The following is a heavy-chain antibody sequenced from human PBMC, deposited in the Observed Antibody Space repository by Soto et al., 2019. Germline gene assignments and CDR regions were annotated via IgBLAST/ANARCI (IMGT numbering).Heavy chain of an antibody. CDR1: GYTLTELS. CDR2: FDPEDGET. J-gene: IGHJ6*02. Sequence: ASVKVSCKVSGYTLTELSMHWVRQAPGKGFEWMGCFDPEDGETIYAQKFQGRVTITRDTSASTAYMELSSLRSEDTAVYYCAIPYGDYVYYYYYGMDVWGQGTTVTVSS. V-gene: IGHV1-24*01. CDR3: AIPYGDYVYYYYYGMDV. D-gene: IGHD4-17*01.